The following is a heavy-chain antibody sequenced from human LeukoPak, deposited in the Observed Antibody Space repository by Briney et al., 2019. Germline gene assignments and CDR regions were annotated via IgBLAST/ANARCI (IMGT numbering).Heavy chain of an antibody. Sequence: GGSLRLSCAASGFTLSAHGMHWVRQAPGKGLEWLAVIWYDGNTKYYSDSVKGRFTISRDSSKNTLYLEMNSLRAEDTAVYYCARDEVIIFRLFDHWGQGTLVTVSS. CDR3: ARDEVIIFRLFDH. CDR1: GFTLSAHG. CDR2: IWYDGNTK. V-gene: IGHV3-33*01. D-gene: IGHD2/OR15-2a*01. J-gene: IGHJ4*02.